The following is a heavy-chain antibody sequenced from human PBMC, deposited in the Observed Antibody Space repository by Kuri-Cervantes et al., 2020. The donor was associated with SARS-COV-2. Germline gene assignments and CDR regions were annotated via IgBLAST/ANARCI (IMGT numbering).Heavy chain of an antibody. CDR2: INHSGST. CDR1: GGSFSGYY. CDR3: ARAEHYYYDSSGFSHYFDY. D-gene: IGHD3-22*01. V-gene: IGHV4-34*01. Sequence: SETLSLTCAVYGGSFSGYYWSWIRQPPGKGLEWIGEINHSGSTNYNPSLKSRVTISVDTSKNQFSLKLSSVTAADTAVYYCARAEHYYYDSSGFSHYFDYWGQGTRVTVSS. J-gene: IGHJ4*02.